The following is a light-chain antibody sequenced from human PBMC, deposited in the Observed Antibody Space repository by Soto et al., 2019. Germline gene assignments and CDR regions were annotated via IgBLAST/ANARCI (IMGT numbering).Light chain of an antibody. CDR1: QGIRND. V-gene: IGKV1-17*01. CDR2: AAY. J-gene: IGKJ4*01. CDR3: LPYNTYPLT. Sequence: DIQMTQSPSSLSASVGDRVTITCRASQGIRNDLSWYQQKPGKAPKRLIYAAYSLGSGVPPTFSGSGTGTEFTLTISCLQPEDFATYYCLPYNTYPLTFGGGTKVEIK.